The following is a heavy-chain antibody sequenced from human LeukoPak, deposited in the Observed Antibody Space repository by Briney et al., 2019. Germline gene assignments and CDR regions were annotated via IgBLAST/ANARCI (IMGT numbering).Heavy chain of an antibody. CDR3: ARELAGHYYGSGSSFDY. Sequence: GGSLRLSCAASGFSFSNYWMSWVRQAPGKGLEGVANTRQDGSEKYYVDSVKGRFTISRDNAKNSLYLQMNSLRAEDTAVYYCARELAGHYYGSGSSFDYWGQGTLVTVSS. D-gene: IGHD3-10*01. CDR2: TRQDGSEK. V-gene: IGHV3-7*01. J-gene: IGHJ4*02. CDR1: GFSFSNYW.